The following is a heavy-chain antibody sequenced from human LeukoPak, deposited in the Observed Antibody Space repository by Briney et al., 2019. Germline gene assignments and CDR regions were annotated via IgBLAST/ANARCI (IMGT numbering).Heavy chain of an antibody. V-gene: IGHV4-4*09. D-gene: IGHD5-12*01. CDR1: GGSISSYY. Sequence: SETLSLTCTVSGGSISSYYWSWIRQPPAKGLEWIGYIYTSGSTNYNPSLKSRVTISVDTSKNQFSLKLSSVTAADTAVYYCAKWLPSGYFDYWGQGTLVTVSS. CDR2: IYTSGST. CDR3: AKWLPSGYFDY. J-gene: IGHJ4*02.